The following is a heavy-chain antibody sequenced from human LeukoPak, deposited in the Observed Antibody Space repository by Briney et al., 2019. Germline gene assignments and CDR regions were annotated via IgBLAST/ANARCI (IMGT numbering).Heavy chain of an antibody. J-gene: IGHJ5*02. D-gene: IGHD3-22*01. V-gene: IGHV1-18*01. CDR1: GYTFTSYG. CDR3: AREWVFMYYYDSSGYYPMGFDP. Sequence: GASVKVSCKASGYTFTSYGFNWVRQAPGQGLEWMGWISAYNGNTNYAQKLQGRVTMTTDTSTSTAYMELRSLRSDDTAVYYCAREWVFMYYYDSSGYYPMGFDPWGQGTLVTVSS. CDR2: ISAYNGNT.